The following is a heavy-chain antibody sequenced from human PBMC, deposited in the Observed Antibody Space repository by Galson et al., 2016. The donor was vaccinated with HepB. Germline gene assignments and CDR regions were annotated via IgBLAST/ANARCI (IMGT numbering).Heavy chain of an antibody. CDR2: SKSKNDGGAI. Sequence: SLRLSCAVSGFTFNNAWMNWVRQAPGRGLEWVGRSKSKNDGGAIDYAAPVEGRLTISRDDSRNSVYLQMDSLRAYDTAVYFCATLGFCGTTTCNFWGQGTLVTVSS. J-gene: IGHJ4*02. V-gene: IGHV3-15*07. D-gene: IGHD2-2*01. CDR1: GFTFNNAW. CDR3: ATLGFCGTTTCNF.